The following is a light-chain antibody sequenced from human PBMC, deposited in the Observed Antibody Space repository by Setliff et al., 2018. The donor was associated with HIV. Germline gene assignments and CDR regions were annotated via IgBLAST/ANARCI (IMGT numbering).Light chain of an antibody. J-gene: IGLJ1*01. V-gene: IGLV2-14*03. CDR1: SSDVGGYNY. CDR2: DVS. CDR3: SSYTSNSTPV. Sequence: QSALTQPASVSGSPGQSITISCTGTSSDVGGYNYVSWYQQHPGKAPKVMIYDVSNRPSGVSNRFSGSKSGNTASLTISGLQTEDEADYYCSSYTSNSTPVFGTGTKVTVL.